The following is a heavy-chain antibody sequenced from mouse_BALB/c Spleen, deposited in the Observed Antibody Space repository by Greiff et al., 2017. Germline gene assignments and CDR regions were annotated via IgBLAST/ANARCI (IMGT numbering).Heavy chain of an antibody. D-gene: IGHD1-2*01. CDR3: ARGDYGTWFAY. J-gene: IGHJ3*01. CDR1: GFSLTSYG. V-gene: IGHV2-9*02. CDR2: IWAGGST. Sequence: VQLQQSGPGLVAPSQSLSITCTVSGFSLTSYGVHWVRQPPGKGLEWLGVIWAGGSTNYNSALMSRLSISKDNSKSQVFLKMNRLQAADTAMYYCARGDYGTWFAYWGQGTLVTVSA.